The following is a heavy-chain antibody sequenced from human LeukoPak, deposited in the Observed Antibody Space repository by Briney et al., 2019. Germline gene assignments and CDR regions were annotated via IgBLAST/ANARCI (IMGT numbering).Heavy chain of an antibody. V-gene: IGHV4-59*01. J-gene: IGHJ5*02. CDR2: IYYSGNT. Sequence: SETLSLTCTVSGGSISSYYWSWIRQPPGKGLEWIGYIYYSGNTNYNPSLKSRVTISVDTSKNQLSLKLRSVTAADTAVYYCARLWSEGNWENWFDPWGQGTLVTVSS. CDR3: ARLWSEGNWENWFDP. D-gene: IGHD3-3*01. CDR1: GGSISSYY.